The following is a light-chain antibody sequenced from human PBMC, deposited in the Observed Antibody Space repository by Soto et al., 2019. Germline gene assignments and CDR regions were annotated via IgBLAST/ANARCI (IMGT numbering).Light chain of an antibody. J-gene: IGKJ4*01. CDR3: QQYATSST. CDR2: GSF. V-gene: IGKV3-20*01. CDR1: QTVRFNN. Sequence: ENVLTQSPCTLSLSPGETATLSCRASQTVRFNNLAWYQQKPGQAPRLLIYGSFNRATGLPDRFSGSGSGTDFTLTISRLEPEDFAVYYCQQYATSSTFGGGTKVDIK.